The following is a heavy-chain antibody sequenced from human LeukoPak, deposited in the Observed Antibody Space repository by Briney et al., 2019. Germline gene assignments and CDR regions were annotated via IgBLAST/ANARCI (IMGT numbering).Heavy chain of an antibody. CDR3: ARLGRDGYNIFDY. D-gene: IGHD5-24*01. Sequence: SETLSLTCAVYGGSFSGYYWSWIRQPPGKGLEWIGEINHSGSTNYNPSLKSRVTISVDTSKNQFSLKLSSVTAADTAVYYCARLGRDGYNIFDYWGQGTLVTVSS. CDR1: GGSFSGYY. J-gene: IGHJ4*02. CDR2: INHSGST. V-gene: IGHV4-34*01.